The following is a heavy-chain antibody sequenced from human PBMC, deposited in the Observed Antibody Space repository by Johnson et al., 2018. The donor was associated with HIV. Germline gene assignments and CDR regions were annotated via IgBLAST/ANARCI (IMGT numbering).Heavy chain of an antibody. Sequence: VQLVESGGGLVQPGRPLRLSCAASEFTFSNYDMHWVRQATGKGLEWVSAIGSAGDTYYPGSVKGRFTISRENAKNSLYLQMNSLRAEDTAVYYCARGSLSGSPDIWGQGTMVTVSS. V-gene: IGHV3-13*01. CDR3: ARGSLSGSPDI. J-gene: IGHJ3*02. D-gene: IGHD1-26*01. CDR1: EFTFSNYD. CDR2: IGSAGDT.